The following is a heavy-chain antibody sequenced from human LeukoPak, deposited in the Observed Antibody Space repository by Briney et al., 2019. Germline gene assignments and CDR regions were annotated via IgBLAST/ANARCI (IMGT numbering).Heavy chain of an antibody. CDR3: AKDPYSGSYYGRGYFDY. Sequence: PGGSLRLFYAASGFTFSSYAMSWVRQAPGKGLEWVSAISGSGGSTYYADSVKGRFTISRDNSKNTLYLQMNSLRAEDTAVYYCAKDPYSGSYYGRGYFDYWGQGTLVTVSS. D-gene: IGHD1-26*01. CDR1: GFTFSSYA. V-gene: IGHV3-23*01. CDR2: ISGSGGST. J-gene: IGHJ4*02.